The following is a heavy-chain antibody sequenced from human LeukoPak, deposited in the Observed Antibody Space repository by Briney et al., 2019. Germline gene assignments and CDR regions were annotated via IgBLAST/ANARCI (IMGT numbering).Heavy chain of an antibody. CDR2: INAGNGNT. D-gene: IGHD6-13*01. Sequence: ASVKVSCKASGYTFTSYAMHWVRQAPGQRLEWMGWINAGNGNTKYSQKFQGRVTITRDTSASTAYMELSSLRSEDTVVYYCASDSSSWYRYYYYGMDVWGQGTTVTVSS. CDR1: GYTFTSYA. J-gene: IGHJ6*02. V-gene: IGHV1-3*01. CDR3: ASDSSSWYRYYYYGMDV.